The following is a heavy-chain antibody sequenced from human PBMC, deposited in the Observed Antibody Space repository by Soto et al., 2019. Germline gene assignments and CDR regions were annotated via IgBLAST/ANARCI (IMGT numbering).Heavy chain of an antibody. J-gene: IGHJ4*02. CDR2: IKSDGSGT. V-gene: IGHV3-74*01. D-gene: IGHD3-10*01. CDR1: GFTFSSYW. CDR3: VGGQYYFDY. Sequence: EVQLVESGGGLVQPGESLTLSCAASGFTFSSYWMHWVRQAPGKGLVWVSRIKSDGSGTYYADSVKGRLTISRDNAKNTLYLQMNSLRPEDTALYYCVGGQYYFDYRGQGTLVIVSS.